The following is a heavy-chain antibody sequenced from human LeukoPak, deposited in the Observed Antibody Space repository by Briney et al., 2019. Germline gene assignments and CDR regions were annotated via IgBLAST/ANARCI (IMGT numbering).Heavy chain of an antibody. Sequence: PLETLCLSSTLSGGSISSYYWRWIRQPPGKGLEWIGYIYYSVSTNYNPSLKSRVTISVDTSKNQFSLKLSSVTAADTAVYYCARLGLVGATHFDYWGQGTLVTVSS. CDR1: GGSISSYY. CDR2: IYYSVST. D-gene: IGHD1-26*01. J-gene: IGHJ4*02. CDR3: ARLGLVGATHFDY. V-gene: IGHV4-59*08.